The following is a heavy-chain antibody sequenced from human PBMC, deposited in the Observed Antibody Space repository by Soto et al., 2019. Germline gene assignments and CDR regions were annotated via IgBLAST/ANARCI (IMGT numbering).Heavy chain of an antibody. V-gene: IGHV4-4*02. CDR1: VGSMSWSYW. Sequence: PSETLSLTCAVSVGSMSWSYWWNCVRQPPGKGLEWIGEIFHNGNINYNPSLKSRVTISIDKSKNQFSLKLSSVTAADTAVYYCARKGLGYCTSASCPYNWFDPWGQGTLVTVSS. CDR3: ARKGLGYCTSASCPYNWFDP. J-gene: IGHJ5*02. CDR2: IFHNGNI. D-gene: IGHD2-2*01.